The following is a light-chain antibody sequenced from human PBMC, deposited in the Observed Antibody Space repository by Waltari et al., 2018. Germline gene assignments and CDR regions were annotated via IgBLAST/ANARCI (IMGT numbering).Light chain of an antibody. CDR1: NIGRKS. CDR2: YDN. V-gene: IGLV3-21*04. J-gene: IGLJ1*01. CDR3: QVWDANNEPGV. Sequence: SYVLTQPPSLSVAPGMTASITCGGDNIGRKSVHWYQRKPGQAPVLVISYDNDRPSGIPEPFSGSNSGDTATLTISRVEAGDEGDYYCQVWDANNEPGVFGTGTEVTVL.